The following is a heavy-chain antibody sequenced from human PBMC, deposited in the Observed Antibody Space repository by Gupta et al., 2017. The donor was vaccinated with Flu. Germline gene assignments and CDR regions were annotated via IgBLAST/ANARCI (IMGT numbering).Heavy chain of an antibody. Sequence: QERVVESGEALVQPGGSLRLSWEASGFSFSKYGFHWVRRVPGKGLEWLAGISHDGSQNYHTDSVKGRFIISRDNSKNTLYLQMSGLRTEDTAVYYCAKDWRWNNNIYGMNVWGQGTTVTVSS. CDR2: ISHDGSQN. CDR1: GFSFSKYG. D-gene: IGHD1-1*01. CDR3: AKDWRWNNNIYGMNV. J-gene: IGHJ6*02. V-gene: IGHV3-30*18.